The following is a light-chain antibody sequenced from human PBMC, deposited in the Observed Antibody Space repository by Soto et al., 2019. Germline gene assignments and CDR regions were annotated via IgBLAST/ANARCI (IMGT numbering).Light chain of an antibody. J-gene: IGKJ1*01. V-gene: IGKV3-20*01. Sequence: EIVLTQSPGTLSLSPGERATLSCRASQSVSSSFLAWYQQKPGQAPRLLIYGASSRATGIPDRFSGSGSGTDFTLTISSLQSEDFALYYCQQYTNWPWTFGQGTKVDNK. CDR1: QSVSSSF. CDR2: GAS. CDR3: QQYTNWPWT.